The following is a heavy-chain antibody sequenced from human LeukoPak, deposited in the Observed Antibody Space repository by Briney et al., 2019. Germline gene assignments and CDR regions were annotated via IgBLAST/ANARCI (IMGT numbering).Heavy chain of an antibody. Sequence: SETLSLTCTVSGYSISSGYYWGWIRQPPGKGLEWIGSIYHSGSTYYNPSLKSRVTISVDTSKNQFSLKLSSVTAADTAVYYCARLRYYYDSSGYCFDYWGQGTLVTVSS. J-gene: IGHJ4*02. CDR2: IYHSGST. CDR3: ARLRYYYDSSGYCFDY. D-gene: IGHD3-22*01. CDR1: GYSISSGYY. V-gene: IGHV4-38-2*02.